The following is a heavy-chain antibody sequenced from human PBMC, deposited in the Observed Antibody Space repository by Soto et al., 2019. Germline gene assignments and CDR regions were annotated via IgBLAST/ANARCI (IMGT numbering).Heavy chain of an antibody. CDR3: ARDLPSGGWYRYYNYGMDV. V-gene: IGHV3-30-3*01. CDR1: GFTFSSYA. J-gene: IGHJ6*02. Sequence: QVQLVESGGGVVQPGRSLRLSCAASGFTFSSYAMHWVRQAPGKGLEWVAVISYDGSNKYYADSVKGRFTISRDNSKNPLYLKMNSRRAEDTAVFYCARDLPSGGWYRYYNYGMDVWGQGPTVTVSS. D-gene: IGHD6-19*01. CDR2: ISYDGSNK.